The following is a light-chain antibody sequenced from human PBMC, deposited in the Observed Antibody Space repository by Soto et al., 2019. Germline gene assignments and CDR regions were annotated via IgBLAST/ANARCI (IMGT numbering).Light chain of an antibody. J-gene: IGLJ3*02. V-gene: IGLV2-23*01. CDR1: SSDVGSYNL. CDR2: EGN. CDR3: CSYTGSSTS. Sequence: QSALTQPASVSGSPGQSITMSCAGASSDVGSYNLVSWYQQYPGEAPKLIIYEGNKRPSGVSNRFSGSGSGNTASLTISGLQAEDAADYYCCSYTGSSTSFGGGTKVTVL.